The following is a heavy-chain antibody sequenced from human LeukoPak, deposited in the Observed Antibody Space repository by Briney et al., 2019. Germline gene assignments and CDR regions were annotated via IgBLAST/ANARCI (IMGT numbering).Heavy chain of an antibody. CDR1: GFTFSSYS. D-gene: IGHD6-13*01. J-gene: IGHJ4*02. Sequence: GGSLRLSCAASGFTFSSYSMNWVRQAPGKGLEWVSSISSSSSYIYYADSVKGRFTISRDNAKNSLYLQMNSLRAEDTAVYYCARDGHMRSSWYAFDYWGQGTLVTVSS. CDR3: ARDGHMRSSWYAFDY. CDR2: ISSSSSYI. V-gene: IGHV3-21*01.